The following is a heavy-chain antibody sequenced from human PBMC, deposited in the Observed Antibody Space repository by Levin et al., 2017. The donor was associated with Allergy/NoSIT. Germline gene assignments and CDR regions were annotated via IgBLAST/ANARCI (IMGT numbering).Heavy chain of an antibody. CDR1: GYIFTTYG. CDR3: ARVNSGTYLSYFDY. D-gene: IGHD1-26*01. V-gene: IGHV1-18*01. CDR2: ISAYNGNT. J-gene: IGHJ4*02. Sequence: GESLKISCKASGYIFTTYGINWVRQAPGQGLEWMGWISAYNGNTNYAQKFQGRVTMTTDTSTNTAYMELRSLRSDDTAVYYCARVNSGTYLSYFDYWGQGTLVTVSS.